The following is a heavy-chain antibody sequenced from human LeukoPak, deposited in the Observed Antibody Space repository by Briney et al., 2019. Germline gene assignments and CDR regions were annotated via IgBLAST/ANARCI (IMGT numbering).Heavy chain of an antibody. J-gene: IGHJ5*02. V-gene: IGHV5-51*01. CDR1: GYSFTSYW. CDR2: IYPGDSDT. D-gene: IGHD2-15*01. Sequence: GESLKISCQGSGYSFTSYWIGWVRQMPGKGLEWMGIIYPGDSDTRYSPSFQGQVTISADKSISTAYLQWSSLKASDTAMYYCARHPNIVVVVAVTLTGFDPWGQGTLVTVSS. CDR3: ARHPNIVVVVAVTLTGFDP.